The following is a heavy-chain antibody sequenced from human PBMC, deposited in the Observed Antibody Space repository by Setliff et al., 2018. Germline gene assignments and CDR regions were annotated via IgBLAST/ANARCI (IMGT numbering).Heavy chain of an antibody. D-gene: IGHD6-13*01. J-gene: IGHJ6*02. CDR3: ARDEGSSYFYGMDV. CDR1: GGSISSDSDY. Sequence: PSETLSLTCTVSGGSISSDSDYWSWIRQSAGKGLEWIGHIYTSGSTNYNPSLKSRVTISVDTSKNQFSLKLSSVTAADTAVYYCARDEGSSYFYGMDVWGQGTTVTVSS. CDR2: IYTSGST. V-gene: IGHV4-61*09.